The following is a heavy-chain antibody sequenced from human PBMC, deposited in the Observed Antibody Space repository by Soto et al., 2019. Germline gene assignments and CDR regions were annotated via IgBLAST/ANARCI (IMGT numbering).Heavy chain of an antibody. CDR3: ARDRWSVTTFRYYYYYMDV. D-gene: IGHD4-4*01. Sequence: ASVKVSCKASGGTFSSYTISWVRQAPGQGLEWMGWINASNGITKYSQKFQGRVTITRDTSASTAYMELSSLRSEDTAVYYCARDRWSVTTFRYYYYYMDVWGKGTTVTVSS. V-gene: IGHV1-3*01. CDR2: INASNGIT. J-gene: IGHJ6*03. CDR1: GGTFSSYT.